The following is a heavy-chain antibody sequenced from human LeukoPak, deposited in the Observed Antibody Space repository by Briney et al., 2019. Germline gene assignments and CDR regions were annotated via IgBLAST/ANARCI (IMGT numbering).Heavy chain of an antibody. CDR2: ISKSSTYI. D-gene: IGHD3-10*01. J-gene: IGHJ6*03. V-gene: IGHV3-21*04. CDR1: GFTFNNYS. Sequence: GGSLRLSCAASGFTFNNYSMNWVRQAPGKGLEWVSSISKSSTYIYYADSVKGRFTISRDNSKNTLYLQMNSLRAEDTAVYFCAKAGTYYGSETYYYYYYYYMDVWGKGTTVTISS. CDR3: AKAGTYYGSETYYYYYYYYMDV.